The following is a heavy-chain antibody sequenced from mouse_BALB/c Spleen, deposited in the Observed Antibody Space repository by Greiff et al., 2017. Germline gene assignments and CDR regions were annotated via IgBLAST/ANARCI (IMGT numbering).Heavy chain of an antibody. D-gene: IGHD1-2*01. CDR1: GYTFTSYY. Sequence: VQLQQSGAELVKPGASVKLSCKASGYTFTSYYMYWVKQRPGQGLEWIGEINPSNGGTNFNEKFKSKATLTVDKSSSTAYMQLSSLTSEDSAVYYCTRNSLLRLWFAYWGQGTLVTVSA. J-gene: IGHJ3*01. CDR2: INPSNGGT. V-gene: IGHV1S81*02. CDR3: TRNSLLRLWFAY.